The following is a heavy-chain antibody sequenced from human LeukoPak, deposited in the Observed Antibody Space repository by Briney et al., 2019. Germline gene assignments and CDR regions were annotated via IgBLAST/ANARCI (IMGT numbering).Heavy chain of an antibody. CDR2: IIPFLAIQ. V-gene: IGHV1-69*04. D-gene: IGHD3-10*01. CDR1: GGTFSSYA. Sequence: ASVKVSCKASGGTFSSYAFSWVRQAPGQGLEWMGRIIPFLAIQNYAQKFQGRVMMTADKSTSTAYMELSSLRSEDTAIYYCARAAMVRGVDYFDYWGQGTLVTVSS. J-gene: IGHJ4*02. CDR3: ARAAMVRGVDYFDY.